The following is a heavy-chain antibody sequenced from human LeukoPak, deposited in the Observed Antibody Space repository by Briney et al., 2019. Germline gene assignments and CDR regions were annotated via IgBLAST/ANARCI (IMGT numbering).Heavy chain of an antibody. CDR1: GSTFISYE. CDR2: ISTSGGTT. V-gene: IGHV3-48*03. J-gene: IGHJ4*02. D-gene: IGHD4/OR15-4a*01. Sequence: GGSLRLSCAASGSTFISYEMNWVRQAPGKGLEWVSHISTSGGTTYYADSVKGRFTISRDNAKNSLYLQMNSLRPEDTAVYYCAGAGFDYWGQGTLVTVSS. CDR3: AGAGFDY.